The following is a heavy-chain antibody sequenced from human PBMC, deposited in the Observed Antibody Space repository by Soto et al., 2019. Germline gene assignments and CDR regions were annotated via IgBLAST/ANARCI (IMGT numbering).Heavy chain of an antibody. CDR2: VYNSGST. Sequence: SETLSLTCAVSGGSISSGGYSWSWIRQPPGKGLEWIGYVYNSGSTNYNPSLKGRVTISLDTSKSQFSLKLSSVTAADTAVYYCAREYCSGGSCYWFDPWGQGTLVTVSS. D-gene: IGHD2-15*01. J-gene: IGHJ5*02. CDR3: AREYCSGGSCYWFDP. V-gene: IGHV4-61*08. CDR1: GGSISSGGYS.